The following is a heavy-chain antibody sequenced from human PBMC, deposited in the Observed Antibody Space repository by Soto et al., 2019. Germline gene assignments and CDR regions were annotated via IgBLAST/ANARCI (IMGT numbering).Heavy chain of an antibody. CDR2: IYHSGSA. Sequence: PSETLSLTCAVSSYSISGGFYWAWIRQPPGKGLEWIGNIYHSGSAKYNPSLQSRVTMSLDTSNNQFSLRLTSVTAADTAVYYCARGQRFSDWFDPWGQGTLVTVSS. D-gene: IGHD3-3*01. V-gene: IGHV4-38-2*01. CDR3: ARGQRFSDWFDP. CDR1: SYSISGGFY. J-gene: IGHJ5*02.